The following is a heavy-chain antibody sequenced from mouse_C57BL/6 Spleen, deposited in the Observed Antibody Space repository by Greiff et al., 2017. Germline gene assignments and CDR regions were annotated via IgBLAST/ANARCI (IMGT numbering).Heavy chain of an antibody. Sequence: VQLKESGPELVKPGASVKISCKASGYSFTGYFMNWVMQSHGKSLEWIGRINPYNGDTFYNQKFKGKATLTVDKSSSTAHMELRSLTSEDSAVYYCATDYYSNLYAMDYWGQGTSVTVSS. J-gene: IGHJ4*01. CDR1: GYSFTGYF. D-gene: IGHD2-5*01. CDR2: INPYNGDT. CDR3: ATDYYSNLYAMDY. V-gene: IGHV1-20*01.